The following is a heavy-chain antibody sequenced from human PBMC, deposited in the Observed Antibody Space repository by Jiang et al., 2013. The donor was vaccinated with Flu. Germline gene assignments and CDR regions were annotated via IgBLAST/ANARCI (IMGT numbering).Heavy chain of an antibody. Sequence: YISSSSSTIYYADSVKGRFTISRDNAKNSLYLQMNSLRDEDTAVYYCAREGYYDSSGYSLGEAVNDYWGQGTLVTVSS. D-gene: IGHD3-22*01. V-gene: IGHV3-48*02. J-gene: IGHJ4*02. CDR3: AREGYYDSSGYSLGEAVNDY. CDR2: ISSSSSTI.